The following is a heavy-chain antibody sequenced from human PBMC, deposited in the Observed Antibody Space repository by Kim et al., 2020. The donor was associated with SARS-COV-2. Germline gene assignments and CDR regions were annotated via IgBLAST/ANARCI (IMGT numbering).Heavy chain of an antibody. J-gene: IGHJ5*02. CDR3: ATGSPFGVGWFDP. Sequence: IYAQKFQGRVTLTEDTSTDTAYMELSSLGSEDTAVYYCATGSPFGVGWFDPWGQGTLVTVSS. D-gene: IGHD3-3*01. V-gene: IGHV1-24*01.